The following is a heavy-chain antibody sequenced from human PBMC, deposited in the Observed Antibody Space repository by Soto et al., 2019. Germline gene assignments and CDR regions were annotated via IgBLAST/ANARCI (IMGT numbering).Heavy chain of an antibody. Sequence: GASVKVSCKASGYTLTSYYMHWVRQAPGQGLEWMGIINPSGGSTSYAQKFQGRVAMTRDTSTSTVYMELSSLRSEDTAVYYCARVRYDYVWGSYRYLPFDYWGQGTLVTVSS. D-gene: IGHD3-16*02. CDR1: GYTLTSYY. J-gene: IGHJ4*02. V-gene: IGHV1-46*01. CDR2: INPSGGST. CDR3: ARVRYDYVWGSYRYLPFDY.